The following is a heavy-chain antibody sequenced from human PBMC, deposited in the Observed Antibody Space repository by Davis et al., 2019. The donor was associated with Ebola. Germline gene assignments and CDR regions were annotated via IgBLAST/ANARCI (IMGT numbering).Heavy chain of an antibody. V-gene: IGHV4-34*01. CDR2: INHSGST. CDR3: ARGQIVLVVYAKASGTRWFDP. Sequence: SETLSLTCAVYGGSFSGYYWSWIRQPPGKGLEWIGEINHSGSTNYNPSLKSRVTISVDTSKNQFSLKLSSVTAADTAVYYCARGQIVLVVYAKASGTRWFDPWGQGTLVTVSS. J-gene: IGHJ5*02. D-gene: IGHD2-8*02. CDR1: GGSFSGYY.